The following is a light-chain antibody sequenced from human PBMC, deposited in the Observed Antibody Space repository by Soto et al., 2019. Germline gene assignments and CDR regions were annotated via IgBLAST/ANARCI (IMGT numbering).Light chain of an antibody. CDR1: SSDVGVFNY. J-gene: IGLJ3*02. CDR2: EVT. Sequence: QSALTQPASVSGSPGQSITISCTGTSSDVGVFNYVSWYQQHPGRVPKLLIYEVTHRPSGVSDRFSGSKSGNTASLTISRVRPEDESTYFCIAYATSSPWVFGGGTKVTVL. CDR3: IAYATSSPWV. V-gene: IGLV2-14*03.